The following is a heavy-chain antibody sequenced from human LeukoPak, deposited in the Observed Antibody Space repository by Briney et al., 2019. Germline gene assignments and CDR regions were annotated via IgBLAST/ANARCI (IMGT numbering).Heavy chain of an antibody. CDR2: IYTSGST. CDR3: ARDSRIVGATGNFDY. CDR1: GGSISSGSYY. J-gene: IGHJ4*02. D-gene: IGHD1-26*01. Sequence: PSQTLSLTCTVSGGSISSGSYYWSWIRQPAGKGLEWIGRIYTSGSTNYNPSLKGRVTISVDTSKNQFSLKLSSVTAADTAVYYCARDSRIVGATGNFDYWGQGTLVTVSS. V-gene: IGHV4-61*02.